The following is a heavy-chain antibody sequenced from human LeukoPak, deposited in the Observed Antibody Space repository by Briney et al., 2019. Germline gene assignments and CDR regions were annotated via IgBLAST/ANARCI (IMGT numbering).Heavy chain of an antibody. CDR2: VSGGGGST. J-gene: IGHJ6*02. CDR3: VRGYSFGPYGMDV. V-gene: IGHV3-23*01. D-gene: IGHD2-15*01. Sequence: PGGSLRLSCAASGFTFTSYAMSWVRQAPGKGLEWVSAVSGGGGSTYYADSVKGRFTISRDNSKNTLYLQMNSLRVEDTAVYFCVRGYSFGPYGMDVWGQGTTVTVSS. CDR1: GFTFTSYA.